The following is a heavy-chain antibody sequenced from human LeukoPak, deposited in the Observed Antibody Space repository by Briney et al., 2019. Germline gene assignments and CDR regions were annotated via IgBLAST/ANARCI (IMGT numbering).Heavy chain of an antibody. Sequence: GASVKVSCKASGYTFTGYYMFWVRQAPGQGLEWMGWINPNSGGTNYAQKFQGRVTMTRDTSITTAYMELSGLRSDDTAVYFCARDLSRFNFYYYLDVWGKGTTVTVSS. D-gene: IGHD2/OR15-2a*01. V-gene: IGHV1-2*02. J-gene: IGHJ6*03. CDR3: ARDLSRFNFYYYLDV. CDR1: GYTFTGYY. CDR2: INPNSGGT.